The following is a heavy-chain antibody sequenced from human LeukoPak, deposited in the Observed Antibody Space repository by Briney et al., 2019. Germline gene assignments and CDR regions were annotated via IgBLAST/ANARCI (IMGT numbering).Heavy chain of an antibody. CDR3: ARDLRGLYDSSGYYPYGMDV. V-gene: IGHV1-69*05. CDR1: GGTFSSYA. D-gene: IGHD3-22*01. CDR2: IIPIFGTA. Sequence: SVKVSCKASGGTFSSYAISWVRQAPGQGLEWMGGIIPIFGTANYAQKFQGRVTITTDESTSTAYMELSSLRSEDTAVYYCARDLRGLYDSSGYYPYGMDVWGQGTTVTVSS. J-gene: IGHJ6*02.